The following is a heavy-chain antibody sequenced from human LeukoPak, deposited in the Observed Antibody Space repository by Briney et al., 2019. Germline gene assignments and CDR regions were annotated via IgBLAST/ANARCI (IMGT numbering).Heavy chain of an antibody. V-gene: IGHV3-23*01. CDR2: ISGSGGST. Sequence: ASVKVSCKASGYTFTSYGISWVRQAPGKGLEWVSAISGSGGSTYYADSVKGRFTISRDNSKNTLFLQMNSRRAEDQAVYYCAKGWGCFDYWGQGTLVTVAS. CDR1: GYTFTSYG. D-gene: IGHD3-16*01. CDR3: AKGWGCFDY. J-gene: IGHJ4*02.